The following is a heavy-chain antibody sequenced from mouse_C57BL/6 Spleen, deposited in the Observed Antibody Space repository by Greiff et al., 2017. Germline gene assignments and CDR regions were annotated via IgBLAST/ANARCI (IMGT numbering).Heavy chain of an antibody. D-gene: IGHD1-1*01. Sequence: EVKLQESGPGLVKPSQSLSLTCSVTGYSITSGYYWNWIRQFPGNKLEWMGYLSYDGSNNYNPSLKNRISITRDTSKNQFFLKLNSVTTEDTATYYGARDGDYYGSSSYYYAMDYWGQGTSVTVSS. CDR2: LSYDGSN. CDR1: GYSITSGYY. CDR3: ARDGDYYGSSSYYYAMDY. V-gene: IGHV3-6*01. J-gene: IGHJ4*01.